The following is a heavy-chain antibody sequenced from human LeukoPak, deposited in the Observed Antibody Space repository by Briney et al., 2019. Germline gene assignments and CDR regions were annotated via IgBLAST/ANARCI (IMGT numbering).Heavy chain of an antibody. CDR2: IREDGNEK. J-gene: IGHJ4*02. V-gene: IGHV3-7*01. Sequence: PGRSLRLSCAATGFTFRKHWMSWVRQTVGKGLECVAKIREDGNEKHYVDSVKGRFTISRDNAKNSLFLQMNNLRVDDTAVYYCVRDYRGGWNDYWGQGTLVTVSS. D-gene: IGHD1-26*01. CDR1: GFTFRKHW. CDR3: VRDYRGGWNDY.